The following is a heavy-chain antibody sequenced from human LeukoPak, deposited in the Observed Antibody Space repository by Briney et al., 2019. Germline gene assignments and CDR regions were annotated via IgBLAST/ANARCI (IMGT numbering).Heavy chain of an antibody. CDR1: GGSISSYY. CDR2: IYYSGIT. Sequence: SETLSLTRTVSGGSISSYYWSWIRQPPGKGLEWIGYIYYSGITKYNPSLKSRVTISVDTSKNQFSVRLSSVTAADTAVYYCARSPKINYYDTSGYYYDYWGQGTLVTVSS. D-gene: IGHD3-22*01. V-gene: IGHV4-59*08. J-gene: IGHJ4*02. CDR3: ARSPKINYYDTSGYYYDY.